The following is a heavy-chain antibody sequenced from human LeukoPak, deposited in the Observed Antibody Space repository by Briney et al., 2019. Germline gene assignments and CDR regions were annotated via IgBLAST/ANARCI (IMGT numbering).Heavy chain of an antibody. D-gene: IGHD6-13*01. J-gene: IGHJ4*02. CDR1: GFTFSSYE. CDR3: ARESLGGSWFDY. Sequence: GGSLRLSCAASGFTFSSYEMNWVRQAPGKGLEWVSYISSSGSTIYYADSVKGRFTISRDNAKNMLYLQMNSLRADDTAVYYCARESLGGSWFDYWGQGTLVTVSS. CDR2: ISSSGSTI. V-gene: IGHV3-48*03.